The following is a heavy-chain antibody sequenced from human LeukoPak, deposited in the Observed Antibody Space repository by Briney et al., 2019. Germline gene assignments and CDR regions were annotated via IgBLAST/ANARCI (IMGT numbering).Heavy chain of an antibody. V-gene: IGHV1-18*01. CDR2: ISAYNGNT. CDR3: AREAVMITFGGVIVGAAFDI. J-gene: IGHJ3*02. CDR1: GYTFTSYG. D-gene: IGHD3-16*02. Sequence: ASVKVSCKASGYTFTSYGISWVRQAPGQGLEWMGWISAYNGNTNYAQKLQGRVTMTTDTSTSTAYMELRSLRSDDTAVYYCAREAVMITFGGVIVGAAFDIWGQGTMVTVSS.